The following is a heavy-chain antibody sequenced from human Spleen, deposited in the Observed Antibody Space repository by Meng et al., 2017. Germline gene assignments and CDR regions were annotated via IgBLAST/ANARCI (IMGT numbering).Heavy chain of an antibody. CDR1: GYNFPDYY. CDR2: INPKSGDT. CDR3: ARDEDISAAGKLFGDY. J-gene: IGHJ4*02. D-gene: IGHD6-25*01. Sequence: LWLHGAEMKKPGASMKVSCKPSGYNFPDYYIHWVRRAPGQGLEWMGRINPKSGDTHYAQKFQARVTMTGDTSISTAYMELSGLRSDDTAMYYCARDEDISAAGKLFGDYWGQGTLVTVSS. V-gene: IGHV1-2*06.